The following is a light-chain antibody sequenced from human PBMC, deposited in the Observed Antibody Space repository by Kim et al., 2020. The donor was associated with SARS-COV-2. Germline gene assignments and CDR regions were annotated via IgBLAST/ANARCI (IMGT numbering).Light chain of an antibody. CDR1: SLRSYY. CDR3: KSRDSSGDLRV. Sequence: SSELTQDPAVSVALGQTVRITCQGDSLRSYYASWYQQKPGQAPVLVFYGKNNRPSGIPDRFSGSSSGTTASLSITGAQAEDEADYYCKSRDSSGDLRVFGGGTKLTVL. V-gene: IGLV3-19*01. J-gene: IGLJ3*02. CDR2: GKN.